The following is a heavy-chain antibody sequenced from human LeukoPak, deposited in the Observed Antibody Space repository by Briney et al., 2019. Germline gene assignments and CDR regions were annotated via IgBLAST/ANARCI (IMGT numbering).Heavy chain of an antibody. V-gene: IGHV1-18*01. Sequence: ASVKVSCKASGYTFTSYGISWVRQAPGQGLEWMGWISAYNGNTNYAQKLQGRVTMTTDTSTSTAYMELRSLRSDDTALYYCARGDYYGLGTYYKKTVDYWGQGTLVTVSS. D-gene: IGHD3-10*01. CDR3: ARGDYYGLGTYYKKTVDY. CDR1: GYTFTSYG. J-gene: IGHJ4*02. CDR2: ISAYNGNT.